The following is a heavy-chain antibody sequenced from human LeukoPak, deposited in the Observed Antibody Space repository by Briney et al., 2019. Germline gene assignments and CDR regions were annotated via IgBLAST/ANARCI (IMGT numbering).Heavy chain of an antibody. CDR3: AGRRLYYDSSGRLLDY. CDR1: GFTFSSYA. D-gene: IGHD3-22*01. CDR2: ISGSGGST. V-gene: IGHV3-23*01. Sequence: GGSLRPSCAASGFTFSSYAMSWVRQAPGKGLEWVSAISGSGGSTYYADSVKGRFTISRDNSKNTLYLQMNSLRAEDTAVYYCAGRRLYYDSSGRLLDYWGQGTLVTVSS. J-gene: IGHJ4*02.